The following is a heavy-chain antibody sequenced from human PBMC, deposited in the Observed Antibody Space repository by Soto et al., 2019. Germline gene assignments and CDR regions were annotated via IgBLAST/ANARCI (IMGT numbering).Heavy chain of an antibody. CDR1: GYTFTSYY. CDR2: INPNSGDT. D-gene: IGHD2-21*02. J-gene: IGHJ4*02. V-gene: IGHV1-2*02. CDR3: ARQLAYCGGDCFTEPVDY. Sequence: QAQLVQSGAEVKKPGASVKVSCEASGYTFTSYYMHWVRQAPGQGLEWMGWINPNSGDTKYAQKFRSRVTMTRDTSITTAYMEVKMLTSDDTAVYYCARQLAYCGGDCFTEPVDYWGQGTLVTVSS.